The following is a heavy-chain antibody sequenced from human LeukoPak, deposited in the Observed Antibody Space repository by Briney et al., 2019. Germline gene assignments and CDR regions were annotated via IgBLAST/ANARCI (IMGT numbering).Heavy chain of an antibody. Sequence: GGSLRLSCAASGFTFSSYAMSWVRQAPGKGLEWVSAISGSGSSTYYADSVKGRFTISRDNSKNTLYLQMNSLRAEDTAVYYCAKGPQLASTYYYGMDVWGQGTTVTVSS. V-gene: IGHV3-23*01. D-gene: IGHD6-6*01. CDR2: ISGSGSST. J-gene: IGHJ6*02. CDR1: GFTFSSYA. CDR3: AKGPQLASTYYYGMDV.